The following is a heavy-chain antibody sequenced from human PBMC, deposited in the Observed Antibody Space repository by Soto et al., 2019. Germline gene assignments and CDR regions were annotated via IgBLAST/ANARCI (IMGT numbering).Heavy chain of an antibody. CDR3: ARDQYYDILTGSTQDW. CDR1: GFTFSSYS. D-gene: IGHD3-9*01. CDR2: ISSSSSYI. Sequence: EVQLVESGGGLAKPGGSLRLSCAASGFTFSSYSMNWVRQAPGKGLEWVSSISSSSSYIYYADSVKGRFTISRDNAKNSLYLQMNSLRAEDTAVYYCARDQYYDILTGSTQDWWGQGTLVTVSS. J-gene: IGHJ4*02. V-gene: IGHV3-21*01.